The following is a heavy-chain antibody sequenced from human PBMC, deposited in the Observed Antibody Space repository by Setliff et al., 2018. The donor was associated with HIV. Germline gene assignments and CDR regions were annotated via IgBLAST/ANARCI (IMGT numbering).Heavy chain of an antibody. V-gene: IGHV4-59*01. CDR2: VSYSGST. CDR1: SGSISGYY. D-gene: IGHD2-2*01. J-gene: IGHJ4*02. Sequence: SETLSLTCRVSSGSISGYYWSWVRQPPGRGLEWIGYVSYSGSTSYNPSLNSRVTMSVDTSRDQLSLKLSSVTAADTAVYYCARTRGRAPVSYYFDNWGQGRLVTVS. CDR3: ARTRGRAPVSYYFDN.